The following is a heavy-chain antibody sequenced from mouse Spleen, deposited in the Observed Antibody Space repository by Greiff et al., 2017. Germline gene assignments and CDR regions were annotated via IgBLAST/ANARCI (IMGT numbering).Heavy chain of an antibody. Sequence: VQLQQPGAELVKPGASVKLSCKASGYTFTSYWMHWVKQRPGQGLEWIGMIHPNSGSTNYNQKFKGKATLTVDKSSSTAYMQLSSLTSEDSAVYYCATTSTVVAKGFAYWGQGTLVTVSA. J-gene: IGHJ3*01. CDR2: IHPNSGST. D-gene: IGHD1-1*01. V-gene: IGHV1-64*01. CDR1: GYTFTSYW. CDR3: ATTSTVVAKGFAY.